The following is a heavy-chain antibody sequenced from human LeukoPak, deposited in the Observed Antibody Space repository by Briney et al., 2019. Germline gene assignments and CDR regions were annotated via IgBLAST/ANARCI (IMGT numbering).Heavy chain of an antibody. J-gene: IGHJ5*02. CDR2: IYDSGST. Sequence: PSETLSLTCAVYGGSFSGYHWGWIRQPPGKGLEWIGSIYDSGSTYYNPSLKSRVTTSVDTSKNQFSLKLNSVTAADTAVYYCARHYGPWGQGTLVTVSS. CDR3: ARHYGP. V-gene: IGHV4-39*01. D-gene: IGHD3-10*01. CDR1: GGSFSGYH.